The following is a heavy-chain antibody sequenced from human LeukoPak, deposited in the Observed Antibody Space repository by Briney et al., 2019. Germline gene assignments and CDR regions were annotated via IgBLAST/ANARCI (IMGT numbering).Heavy chain of an antibody. CDR2: IHYSGST. V-gene: IGHV4-39*01. CDR1: GGSVSMSTYC. Sequence: PSETLSLTCSVSGGSVSMSTYCWGWTRQPPGKGQEWIGNIHYSGSTYYNPSLKSRVTISADTSENQFSLKLNSVTAADRAVYYCARWVATPRGYFDYWGQGTLVTVSS. J-gene: IGHJ4*02. CDR3: ARWVATPRGYFDY. D-gene: IGHD5-12*01.